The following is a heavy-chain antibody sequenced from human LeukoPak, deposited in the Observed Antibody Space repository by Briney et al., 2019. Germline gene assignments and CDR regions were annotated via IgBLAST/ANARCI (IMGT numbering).Heavy chain of an antibody. CDR3: ARAVGSTAQFDS. D-gene: IGHD1-26*01. Sequence: GGSLRLSCADSGFTFSKYGMSWVRQAPGEGLEWVSGISGSGGRTYNADTVKGRFTISRDNSKNTLYMQMNRLRAEDTAVYYCARAVGSTAQFDSWGQGTLVTVSS. CDR2: ISGSGGRT. CDR1: GFTFSKYG. J-gene: IGHJ4*02. V-gene: IGHV3-23*01.